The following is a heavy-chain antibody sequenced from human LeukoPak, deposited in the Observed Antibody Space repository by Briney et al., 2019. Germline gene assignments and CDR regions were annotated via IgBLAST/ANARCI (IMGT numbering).Heavy chain of an antibody. D-gene: IGHD6-6*01. J-gene: IGHJ4*02. CDR2: IKQDGSEE. CDR3: ARDKEKYSSPPSD. V-gene: IGHV3-7*01. CDR1: GFTFSSYW. Sequence: GGSLRLSCAASGFTFSSYWMSWVRQAPGKGLEWVANIKQDGSEEYYVDSVKGRFTISRGNAKNSLYLQMNSLRAEDTAVYYCARDKEKYSSPPSDWGQGTLVTVSS.